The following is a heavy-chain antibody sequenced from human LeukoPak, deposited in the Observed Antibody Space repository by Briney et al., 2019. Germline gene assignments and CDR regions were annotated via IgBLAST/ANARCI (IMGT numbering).Heavy chain of an antibody. V-gene: IGHV4-38-2*02. CDR1: GYSISSGYY. CDR3: ARQGSSGHDY. J-gene: IGHJ4*02. Sequence: PSETLSLTCTVSGYSISSGYYWGWIRQPPGKGLEWIGSIYHSGSTYYNPSLKSRVTISMATSKNQFSLKLSSVTAADTAAYYCARQGSSGHDYWGQGTLVTVSS. CDR2: IYHSGST. D-gene: IGHD3-22*01.